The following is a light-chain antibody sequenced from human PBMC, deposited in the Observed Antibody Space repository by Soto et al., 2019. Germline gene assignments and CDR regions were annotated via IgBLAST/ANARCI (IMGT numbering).Light chain of an antibody. CDR3: CSYAGSYTFV. J-gene: IGLJ1*01. V-gene: IGLV2-11*01. CDR2: DVT. CDR1: SSDVAAYNY. Sequence: QSVLTQPRSVSGSPGQSVTISCTGTSSDVAAYNYVSWYQQHPGKVPKLMIYDVTKRPSGVPDRFSGSRSGNTASLTISGLQAEDEADYYCCSYAGSYTFVFGTGTKVTVL.